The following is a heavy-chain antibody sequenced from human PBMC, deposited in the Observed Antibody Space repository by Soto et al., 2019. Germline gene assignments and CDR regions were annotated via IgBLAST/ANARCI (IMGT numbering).Heavy chain of an antibody. Sequence: SETLALTCTVPGGSISSYYWSWIRQPPGKGLEWIGEINYSGSTNYNPSLKSRVTISVDSSKNQFSLSLTSATAADAGVYYCARVVGSSWHTGPSIYYHYGMDVWGQGTTVTVSS. CDR1: GGSISSYY. J-gene: IGHJ6*02. V-gene: IGHV4-59*12. CDR2: INYSGST. D-gene: IGHD6-13*01. CDR3: ARVVGSSWHTGPSIYYHYGMDV.